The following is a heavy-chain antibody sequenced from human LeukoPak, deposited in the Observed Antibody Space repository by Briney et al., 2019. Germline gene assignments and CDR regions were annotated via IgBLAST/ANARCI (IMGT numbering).Heavy chain of an antibody. V-gene: IGHV4-59*08. CDR2: VHYSGTA. CDR1: VGSITNYD. D-gene: IGHD5-12*01. J-gene: IGHJ4*02. CDR3: AKRFRGFRVEGRYFHS. Sequence: SETLSLTCTVSVGSITNYDWSWVRQPPGKGLEFIGHVHYSGTANYNPSLRRRVTISIDTSKKRFFLIFKSVTAADTTVHYCAKRFRGFRVEGRYFHSWGQGTLVTVPS.